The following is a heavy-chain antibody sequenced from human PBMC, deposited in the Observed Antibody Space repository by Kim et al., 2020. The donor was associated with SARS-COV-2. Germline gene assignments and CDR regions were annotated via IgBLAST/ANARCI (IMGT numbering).Heavy chain of an antibody. Sequence: GGSLRLSFAASGFTFSSYAMHWVRQAPGKGLEWVAVISYDGSNKYYADSVKGRFTISRDNSKNTLYLQMNSLRAEDTAVYYCARDMNYDILTGYYNGLDYWGQGTLVTVSS. CDR1: GFTFSSYA. J-gene: IGHJ4*02. CDR3: ARDMNYDILTGYYNGLDY. CDR2: ISYDGSNK. V-gene: IGHV3-30*04. D-gene: IGHD3-9*01.